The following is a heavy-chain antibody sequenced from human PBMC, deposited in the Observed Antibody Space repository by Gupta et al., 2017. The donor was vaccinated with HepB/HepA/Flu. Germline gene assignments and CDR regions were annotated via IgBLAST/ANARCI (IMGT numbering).Heavy chain of an antibody. D-gene: IGHD6-19*01. J-gene: IGHJ5*02. V-gene: IGHV1-69*01. CDR2: IIPIFGTA. CDR1: GGTFSSYA. CDR3: ARGGGGPGTGIAVLLDP. Sequence: QVQLVQSGAEVKKPGSSVKVSCKASGGTFSSYAISWVRQAPGQGLEWMGGIIPIFGTANYAQKVQGRVTITADESTSTAYMELSSLRSEDTAVYYCARGGGGPGTGIAVLLDPWGQGTLVTVSS.